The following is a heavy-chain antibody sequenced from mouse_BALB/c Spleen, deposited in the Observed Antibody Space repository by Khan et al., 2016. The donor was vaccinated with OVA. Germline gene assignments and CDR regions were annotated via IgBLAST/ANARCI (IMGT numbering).Heavy chain of an antibody. V-gene: IGHV9-4*02. J-gene: IGHJ4*01. CDR3: ERGGAAYYRKDGGGMEY. Sequence: QIQLVQSGPELKKPGETVRISCKASGYTFTTAGIQWVQKMPGKGLKWIGWINTHSGVPKYAEDFKGRFAFSLEISVNTAYLQITNLKNEDTATYCCERGGAAYYRKDGGGMEYWGQGTSVTVSS. CDR2: INTHSGVP. D-gene: IGHD2-12*01. CDR1: GYTFTTAG.